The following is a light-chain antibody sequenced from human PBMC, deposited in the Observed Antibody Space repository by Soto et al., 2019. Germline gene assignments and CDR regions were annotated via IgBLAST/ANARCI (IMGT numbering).Light chain of an antibody. J-gene: IGKJ1*01. CDR3: QQSYSTPPK. V-gene: IGKV1-39*01. CDR1: QSISSY. CDR2: AAS. Sequence: DIQMTKTPYSLSASVGDSVTITCRASQSISSYLNWYQQKPGKTPKLLIYAASSLQSGVPSRFSGSGSRTDFTLTISSVQPEDFAAYYCQQSYSTPPKFG.